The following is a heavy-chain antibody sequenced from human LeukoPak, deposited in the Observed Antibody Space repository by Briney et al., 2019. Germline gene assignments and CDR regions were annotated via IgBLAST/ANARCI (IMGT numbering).Heavy chain of an antibody. CDR2: IIPIFGTA. CDR1: GGTFSSYA. Sequence: ASVKVSCKASGGTFSSYAISWVRQAPGQGLEWMGGIIPIFGTANYAQKFQGRVTITADESTSTAYMELSSLRSEDTAVYYCARDRFDTAMVTGDYYYGMDVWGQGTTVTVSS. D-gene: IGHD5-18*01. J-gene: IGHJ6*02. V-gene: IGHV1-69*01. CDR3: ARDRFDTAMVTGDYYYGMDV.